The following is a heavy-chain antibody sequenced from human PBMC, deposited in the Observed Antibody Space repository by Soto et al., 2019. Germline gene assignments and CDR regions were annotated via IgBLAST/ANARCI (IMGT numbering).Heavy chain of an antibody. CDR1: GYTFTSYG. V-gene: IGHV1-18*01. CDR2: ISAYNGNT. Sequence: ASVKVSCKASGYTFTSYGISWVRQAPGQGLEWMGWISAYNGNTNYAQKLQGRVTMTTDTSTSTAYIELRSMRSDDTAVYYCARDPYYDFWSGYYRGPYYYYGMDVWGQGTTVTVSS. CDR3: ARDPYYDFWSGYYRGPYYYYGMDV. J-gene: IGHJ6*02. D-gene: IGHD3-3*01.